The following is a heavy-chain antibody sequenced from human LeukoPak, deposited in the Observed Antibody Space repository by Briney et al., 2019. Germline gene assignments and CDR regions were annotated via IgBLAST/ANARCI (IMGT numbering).Heavy chain of an antibody. CDR3: ASSRDYYDSTFQH. J-gene: IGHJ1*01. V-gene: IGHV3-30*04. CDR2: ISYDGSNK. CDR1: GFTFSSYA. D-gene: IGHD3-22*01. Sequence: GGSLRPSCAASGFTFSSYAMHWVRQAPGKGLEWVAVISYDGSNKYYADSVKGRFTISRDNSKNTLYLQMNSLRAEDTAVYYSASSRDYYDSTFQHWGQGTLVTVSS.